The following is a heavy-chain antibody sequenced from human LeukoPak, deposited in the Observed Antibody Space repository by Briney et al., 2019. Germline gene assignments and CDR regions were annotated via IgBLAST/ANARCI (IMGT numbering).Heavy chain of an antibody. J-gene: IGHJ5*02. Sequence: PSETPSLTCTDSGDSISSYYWSWIRQPPGKGLEWIGYIYNSGSTNYNPSLKSRVTMSVDTPKNHMSLKLSSVTAADTAMYYCARSTMVNTATGWFDPWGQGTLVTVSS. CDR2: IYNSGST. D-gene: IGHD4/OR15-4a*01. V-gene: IGHV4-59*12. CDR1: GDSISSYY. CDR3: ARSTMVNTATGWFDP.